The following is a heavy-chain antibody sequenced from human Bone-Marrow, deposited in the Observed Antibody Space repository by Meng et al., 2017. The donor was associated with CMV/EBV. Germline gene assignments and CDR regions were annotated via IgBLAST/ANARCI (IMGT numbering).Heavy chain of an antibody. V-gene: IGHV3-66*01. Sequence: EVRRVGAWGGWVRPGGSLRLSCAASGFTVSSNYMSWVRQAPGKGLEWVSVIYSGGSTYYADSVKGRFTISRDNSKNTLYLQMNSLRAEDTAVYYCARITMVRGVSFDYWGQGTLVTVSS. CDR2: IYSGGST. CDR1: GFTVSSNY. D-gene: IGHD3-10*01. CDR3: ARITMVRGVSFDY. J-gene: IGHJ4*02.